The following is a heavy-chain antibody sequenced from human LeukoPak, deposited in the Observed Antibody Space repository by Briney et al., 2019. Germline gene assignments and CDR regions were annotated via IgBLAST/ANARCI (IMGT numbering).Heavy chain of an antibody. J-gene: IGHJ3*02. CDR2: INPSGGST. V-gene: IGHV1-46*01. D-gene: IGHD3-22*01. CDR1: GYTFTSYY. Sequence: ASVKVSCKASGYTFTSYYMHWVRQAPGQGLEWMGIINPSGGSTSYAQKFQGRVTMTRDTSISTAYMELSRLRSDDTAVYYCARVPYYYDSSGYYAGPRNAFDIWGQGTMVTVSS. CDR3: ARVPYYYDSSGYYAGPRNAFDI.